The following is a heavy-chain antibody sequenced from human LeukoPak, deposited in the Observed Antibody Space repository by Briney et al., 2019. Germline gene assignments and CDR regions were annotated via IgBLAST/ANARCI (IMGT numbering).Heavy chain of an antibody. CDR2: IRYDGSNK. V-gene: IGHV3-30*02. CDR3: AKDPGHSSGYYLNY. D-gene: IGHD3-22*01. J-gene: IGHJ4*02. Sequence: PGGSLRLSCAASGFTFSSYGMHWVRQAPGKGLEWVAFIRYDGSNKYYADSVKGRFTISRDNSKNTLYLQMNSLRAEDTAVYYCAKDPGHSSGYYLNYWGQGTLVTVSS. CDR1: GFTFSSYG.